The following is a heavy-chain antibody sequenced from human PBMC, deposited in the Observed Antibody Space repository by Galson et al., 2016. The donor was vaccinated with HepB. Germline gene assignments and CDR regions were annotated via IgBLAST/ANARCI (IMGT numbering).Heavy chain of an antibody. D-gene: IGHD5-24*01. Sequence: SLRLSCAASGFTFSRYTMNWVRQTPGKGLEWVSSITSGSDYIYEAHSVKGRFTISRDDAKNSLYLQMNSLRAEDTAVYFCARVTGYSFDNWGQGTLVTV. CDR1: GFTFSRYT. J-gene: IGHJ4*02. CDR2: ITSGSDYI. V-gene: IGHV3-21*01. CDR3: ARVTGYSFDN.